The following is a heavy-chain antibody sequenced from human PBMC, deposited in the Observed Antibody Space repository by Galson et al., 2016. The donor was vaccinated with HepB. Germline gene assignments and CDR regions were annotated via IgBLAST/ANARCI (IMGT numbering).Heavy chain of an antibody. J-gene: IGHJ6*02. CDR2: IDPSDSYT. CDR3: AGPGVWGGYYYSGMDV. CDR1: GYRFTHYW. V-gene: IGHV5-10-1*01. D-gene: IGHD3-16*01. Sequence: QSGAEVTKPGESLRISCKGSGYRFTHYWISWVRQMPGKGLEWMGRIDPSDSYTNYSPSFQGHVTISADKSINTAYLQWSNLKASDTAVYYCAGPGVWGGYYYSGMDVWGQGTTVTVSS.